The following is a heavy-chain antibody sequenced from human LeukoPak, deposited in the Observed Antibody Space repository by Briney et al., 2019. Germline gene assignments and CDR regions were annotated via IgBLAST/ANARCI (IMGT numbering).Heavy chain of an antibody. D-gene: IGHD3-22*01. CDR3: ARDKGITMIRGVIYGMDV. Sequence: GRSLRLSCAASGFTFSSYAMHWVRQAPGKGLEWVAVISYAGSNKYYADSVKGRFTISRDNSKNTLYLQMNSLRAEDTAAYYCARDKGITMIRGVIYGMDVWGQGTTVTVSS. V-gene: IGHV3-30-3*01. CDR2: ISYAGSNK. J-gene: IGHJ6*02. CDR1: GFTFSSYA.